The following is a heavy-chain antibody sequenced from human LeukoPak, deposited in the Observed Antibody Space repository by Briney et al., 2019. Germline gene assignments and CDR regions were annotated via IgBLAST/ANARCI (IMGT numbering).Heavy chain of an antibody. J-gene: IGHJ4*02. V-gene: IGHV4-59*11. Sequence: KPSETLSLTCTVSGGSISSHYWSWIRQPPGKGLEWIGYIYYSGSTNYNPSLKSRVTISVDTSKNQFSLKLSSVTAADTAVYYCARGGRVLQVFTYWGQGTLVTVSS. CDR1: GGSISSHY. CDR2: IYYSGST. D-gene: IGHD1-20*01. CDR3: ARGGRVLQVFTY.